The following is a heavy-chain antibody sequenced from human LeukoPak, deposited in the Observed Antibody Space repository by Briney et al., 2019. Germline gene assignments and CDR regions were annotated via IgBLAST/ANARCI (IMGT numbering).Heavy chain of an antibody. CDR1: GYTFTGYY. V-gene: IGHV1-2*02. Sequence: ASVKVSCKASGYTFTGYYMHWVRQAPGQGLEWMGWINPNSGGTNYAQKFRGRVTMTRDTSISTAYMELSRLRSDDTAVYYCAREMGYYDSSGYYSDAFDIWGQGTMVTVSS. CDR2: INPNSGGT. J-gene: IGHJ3*02. D-gene: IGHD3-22*01. CDR3: AREMGYYDSSGYYSDAFDI.